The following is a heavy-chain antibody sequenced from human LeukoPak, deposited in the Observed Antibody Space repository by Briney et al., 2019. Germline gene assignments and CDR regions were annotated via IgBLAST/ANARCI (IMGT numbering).Heavy chain of an antibody. Sequence: SETLSLTCTVSGGSISTYYWSWSRQPPGKGLEWIGYINYSGSTNYNPSLKSRVTISVDTSRNQFSLKLTSVTAADTAVYYCARATDSNGWLFDYWGQGTLVTVSS. J-gene: IGHJ4*02. CDR2: INYSGST. V-gene: IGHV4-59*01. CDR3: ARATDSNGWLFDY. D-gene: IGHD6-19*01. CDR1: GGSISTYY.